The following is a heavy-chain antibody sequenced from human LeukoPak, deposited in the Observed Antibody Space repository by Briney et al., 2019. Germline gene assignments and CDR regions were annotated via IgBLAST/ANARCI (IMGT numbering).Heavy chain of an antibody. CDR2: IWYDGSNK. D-gene: IGHD3-10*01. CDR1: GFAFSSYG. Sequence: GGSLRLSCAASGFAFSSYGMHWVRQAPGKGLEWVAVIWYDGSNKYYADSVKGRFTISRDNSKNTLYLQMNSLRAEDTAVYYCARDYGSGSLGLIDYWGQGTLVTVSS. CDR3: ARDYGSGSLGLIDY. J-gene: IGHJ4*02. V-gene: IGHV3-33*01.